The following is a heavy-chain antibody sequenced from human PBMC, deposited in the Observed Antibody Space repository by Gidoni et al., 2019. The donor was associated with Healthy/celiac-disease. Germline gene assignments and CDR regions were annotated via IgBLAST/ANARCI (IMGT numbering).Heavy chain of an antibody. J-gene: IGHJ4*02. D-gene: IGHD1-1*01. CDR2: ISYDGSNK. Sequence: QVQLVESGGGVVQPGRSLRRSCAASGFTFSSYGMHWVRQAPGKGLEWVEVISYDGSNKYYADSVKGRFTISRDNSKNTLYLQMNSLRAEDTAVYYCAKEKGTWGQGTLVTVSS. V-gene: IGHV3-30*18. CDR3: AKEKGT. CDR1: GFTFSSYG.